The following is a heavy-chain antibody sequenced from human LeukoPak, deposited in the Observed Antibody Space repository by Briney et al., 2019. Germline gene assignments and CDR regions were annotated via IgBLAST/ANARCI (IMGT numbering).Heavy chain of an antibody. CDR2: IKGKSHGGAI. D-gene: IGHD1-26*01. V-gene: IGHV3-15*01. J-gene: IGHJ4*02. CDR1: GFTFTDAW. CDR3: TTDLLGQWEPH. Sequence: EPGGSLRLSCATSGFTFTDAWMTWVRQAPGKGLEWVGRIKGKSHGGAIDDTGPLKGRFVISRDDSKNTVFLQMNSLKIEDTAVYYCTTDLLGQWEPHWGQGTLVTVSS.